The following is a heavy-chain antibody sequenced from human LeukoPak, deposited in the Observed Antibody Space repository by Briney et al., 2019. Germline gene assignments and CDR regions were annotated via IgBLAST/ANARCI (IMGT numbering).Heavy chain of an antibody. D-gene: IGHD6-19*01. CDR2: ISGGGTST. Sequence: GGSLRLSCAASGFTFSSYAMSWVRQAPGKGLEWVSVISGGGTSTHYADSIKGRFTISRDNSKKMLYLQMNSLRAEDTAVYYCAKFGSGWYEDFDYWGQGTLVTVSS. J-gene: IGHJ4*02. CDR1: GFTFSSYA. CDR3: AKFGSGWYEDFDY. V-gene: IGHV3-23*01.